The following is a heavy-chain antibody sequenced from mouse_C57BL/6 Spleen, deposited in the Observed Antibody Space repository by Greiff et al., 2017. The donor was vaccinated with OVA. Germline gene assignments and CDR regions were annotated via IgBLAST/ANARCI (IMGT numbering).Heavy chain of an antibody. CDR2: ISDGGSYT. Sequence: DVQLVESGGGLVKPGGSLKLSCAASGFTFSSYAMSWVRQTPEKRLEWVATISDGGSYTYYPDNVKGRFTISRDNAKNNLYLQMSHLKSEDTAMYYCARDYYGSSYLDYWGQGTTLTVSS. CDR1: GFTFSSYA. D-gene: IGHD1-1*01. V-gene: IGHV5-4*01. J-gene: IGHJ2*01. CDR3: ARDYYGSSYLDY.